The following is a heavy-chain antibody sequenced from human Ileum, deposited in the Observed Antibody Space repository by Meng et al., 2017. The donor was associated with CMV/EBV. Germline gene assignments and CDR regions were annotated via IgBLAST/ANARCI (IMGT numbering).Heavy chain of an antibody. Sequence: GGSLRLSCAASGFTFSNAWMTWVRQAPGKGLEWVGHIKSKTDGGTTDYAAPVKGRFTISRDNAKNSLYLQMNSLRAEDTAVYFCARDRDILTGPYYFAYWGQGTLVTVSS. V-gene: IGHV3-15*01. CDR2: IKSKTDGGTT. CDR3: ARDRDILTGPYYFAY. CDR1: GFTFSNAW. J-gene: IGHJ4*02. D-gene: IGHD3-9*01.